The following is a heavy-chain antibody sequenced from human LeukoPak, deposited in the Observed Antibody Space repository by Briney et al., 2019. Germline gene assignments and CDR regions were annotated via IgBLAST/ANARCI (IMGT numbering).Heavy chain of an antibody. V-gene: IGHV3-23*01. CDR3: ARVDGSSLSRARFDY. Sequence: GGPLSLLCAPSGFTFTSYAVKGARRARGKGLEWLSAISGDGTFIYYAESVKGRFTISRDSSKSTVYLQMNSLRAEDTAIYYCARVDGSSLSRARFDYWGPGTLVTVSS. D-gene: IGHD6-6*01. CDR1: GFTFTSYA. CDR2: ISGDGTFI. J-gene: IGHJ4*02.